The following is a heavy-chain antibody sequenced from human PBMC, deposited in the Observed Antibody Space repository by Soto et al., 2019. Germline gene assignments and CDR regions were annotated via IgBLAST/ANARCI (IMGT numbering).Heavy chain of an antibody. V-gene: IGHV3-30*04. CDR1: GFTFSSFT. J-gene: IGHJ4*02. D-gene: IGHD3-10*01. CDR3: ARDLSGVGIESQ. CDR2: ISGDERDK. Sequence: QVQLVESGGGVVQPGRSLRLSCAASGFTFSSFTMHWVRQAPGEGLDWVEVISGDERDKRYAGSVQGRFTISRDNSKSTLYLQMNNLRTEDTAIYYCARDLSGVGIESQWGQGTLVTVSS.